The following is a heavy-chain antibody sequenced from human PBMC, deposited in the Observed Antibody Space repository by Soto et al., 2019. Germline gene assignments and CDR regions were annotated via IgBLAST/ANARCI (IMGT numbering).Heavy chain of an antibody. V-gene: IGHV1-8*01. CDR3: ARELTMIVDN. CDR2: MNPNSGNT. D-gene: IGHD3-22*01. J-gene: IGHJ4*02. CDR1: GYTFTSYD. Sequence: QVQLVQSGAEVKKPGASVKVSCKASGYTFTSYDVNWVRQATGQGLEWMGWMNPNSGNTGYAQKFQXRVTMTRNTSISTAYMELSGLRSEYTAVYYCARELTMIVDNWGQGTLVAVSS.